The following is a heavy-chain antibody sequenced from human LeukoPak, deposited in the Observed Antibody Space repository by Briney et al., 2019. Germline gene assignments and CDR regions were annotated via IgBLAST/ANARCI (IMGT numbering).Heavy chain of an antibody. D-gene: IGHD3-16*01. J-gene: IGHJ4*02. V-gene: IGHV3-21*01. CDR3: AGNYDQYAEPPTPHDY. CDR1: GFTFSSYS. CDR2: ISSSSRYI. Sequence: PGGSLRLSCAASGFTFSSYSMNWVRQAPGKGLEWVSSISSSSRYIYYADSVKGRFTISRDNAKNPLYLQMNSLRAEDTAVYYCAGNYDQYAEPPTPHDYWGQGTLVTVSS.